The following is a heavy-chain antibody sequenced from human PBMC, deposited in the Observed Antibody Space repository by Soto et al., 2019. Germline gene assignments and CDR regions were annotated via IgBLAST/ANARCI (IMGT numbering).Heavy chain of an antibody. J-gene: IGHJ3*01. CDR1: GFTFKNYA. V-gene: IGHV3-23*01. CDR3: AKGVYAWDQGIDDAFDV. Sequence: EVPLLESGGGLVQPGGSLRLSCAASGFTFKNYAMSWVRQAPGKGLEWVSGISGSGGDTYYADSVKGRFTISRDNSKNTLYRHMNGLRADDTAVYYCAKGVYAWDQGIDDAFDVWGQGTMVTVSS. CDR2: ISGSGGDT. D-gene: IGHD2-8*01.